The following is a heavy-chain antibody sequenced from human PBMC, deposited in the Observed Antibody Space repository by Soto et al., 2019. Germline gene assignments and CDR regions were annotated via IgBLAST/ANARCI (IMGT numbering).Heavy chain of an antibody. CDR1: GGSISSGPYS. D-gene: IGHD2-2*01. CDR3: ARLGGYCSTPRCYGFSGMDV. V-gene: IGHV4-39*01. J-gene: IGHJ6*02. Sequence: QLQLQESGPGLVKPSETLSLTCTVSGGSISSGPYSWGWIRQPPGEGLEWIGTFHYSENTYYNPSLESRVTISVDTSKDQFSLKVTSVTVADTGIYYCARLGGYCSTPRCYGFSGMDVWGQGTTVIVSS. CDR2: FHYSENT.